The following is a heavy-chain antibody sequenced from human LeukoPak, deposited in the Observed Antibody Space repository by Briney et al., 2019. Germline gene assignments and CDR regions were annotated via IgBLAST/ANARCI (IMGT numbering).Heavy chain of an antibody. D-gene: IGHD3-22*01. V-gene: IGHV4-31*03. CDR2: IYYSGST. CDR1: GGSISSGGYY. J-gene: IGHJ3*02. Sequence: PSQTLSLTCTVSGGSISSGGYYWSWIRQHPGKGLEWIGYIYYSGSTYYNPSLKSRVTIPVDTSKNQFSLKLSSVTAADTAVYYCARVLSPYYYDSSGYYADDAFDIWGQGTMVTVSS. CDR3: ARVLSPYYYDSSGYYADDAFDI.